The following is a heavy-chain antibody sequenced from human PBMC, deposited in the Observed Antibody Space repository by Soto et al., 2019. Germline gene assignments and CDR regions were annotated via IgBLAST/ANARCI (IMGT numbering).Heavy chain of an antibody. D-gene: IGHD3-10*01. J-gene: IGHJ6*02. CDR1: GFTFSSYA. CDR3: VKQRVSGKPYYYNMDV. V-gene: IGHV3-23*01. CDR2: INYIGRTT. Sequence: EVQLLESGGGLVQPGGSLRLSCETSGFTFSSYAMTWVRQAPGMGLEWVAVINYIGRTTFHAQSVKGRFTISRDNSMNTVFLQMDSLSAEDTAVYYCVKQRVSGKPYYYNMDVWGLGTTVIVSS.